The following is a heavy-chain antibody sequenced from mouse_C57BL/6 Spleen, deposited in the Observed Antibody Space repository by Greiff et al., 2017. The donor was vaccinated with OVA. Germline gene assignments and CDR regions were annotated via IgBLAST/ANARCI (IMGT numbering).Heavy chain of an antibody. CDR2: ISYEGSN. Sequence: VQLQQPGPGLVKPSQSLSLTCSVTGYSITSGYYWNWIRQFPGNKLEWMGYISYEGSNNYNPSLKNRISITRDTSKNQFFLKLNSVTTEDTATYYCARENDYDGRGYAMDYWGQGTSVTVSS. CDR3: ARENDYDGRGYAMDY. V-gene: IGHV3-6*01. CDR1: GYSITSGYY. D-gene: IGHD2-4*01. J-gene: IGHJ4*01.